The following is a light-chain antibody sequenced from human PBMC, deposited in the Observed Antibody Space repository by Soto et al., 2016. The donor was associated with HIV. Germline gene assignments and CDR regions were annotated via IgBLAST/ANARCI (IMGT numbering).Light chain of an antibody. CDR3: QQSSRTPRT. CDR2: DAS. CDR1: LSISTY. J-gene: IGKJ1*01. Sequence: DIQMTQSPSSLSASVGDRVTITCRASLSISTYLHWYQQKPGRAPKLLIYDASSLQSGVPSRFSGRGSGTDFTLTISDLQHEDLATYYCQQSSRTPRTFGQGTKVEI. V-gene: IGKV1-39*01.